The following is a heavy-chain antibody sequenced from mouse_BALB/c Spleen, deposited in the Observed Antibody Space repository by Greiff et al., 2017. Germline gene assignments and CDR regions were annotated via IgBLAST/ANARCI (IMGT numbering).Heavy chain of an antibody. CDR3: ARHGNLYYYAMDY. V-gene: IGHV4-1*02. D-gene: IGHD2-1*01. CDR2: INPDSSTI. Sequence: EVKVVESGGGLVQPGGSLKLSCAASGFDFSRYWMSWVRQAPGKGLEWIGEINPDSSTINYTPSLKDKFIISRDNAKNTLYLQMSKVRSEDTALYYCARHGNLYYYAMDYWGQGTSVTVSS. CDR1: GFDFSRYW. J-gene: IGHJ4*01.